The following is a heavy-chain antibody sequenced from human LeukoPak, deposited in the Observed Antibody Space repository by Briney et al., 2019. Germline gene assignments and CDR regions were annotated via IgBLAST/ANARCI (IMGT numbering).Heavy chain of an antibody. D-gene: IGHD2-21*01. CDR2: MNPNNGDT. V-gene: IGHV1-2*02. CDR3: AKRGGALSD. CDR1: GYIFTSYY. Sequence: ASVKVSCKASGYIFTSYYMYWVRQAPGQGLEWMGWMNPNNGDTKSAPKFQGRVAMTRVTSINTAYMEVTGLTPADTAIYYCAKRGGALSDWGQGTPVTVTS. J-gene: IGHJ4*02.